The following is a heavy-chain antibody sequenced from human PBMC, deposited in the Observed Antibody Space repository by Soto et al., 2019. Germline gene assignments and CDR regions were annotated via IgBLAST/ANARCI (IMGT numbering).Heavy chain of an antibody. D-gene: IGHD5-18*01. J-gene: IGHJ1*01. Sequence: PEGSLRLSWAAAGFTLRSTWMNWVRQAPGKALEWVGRMKIKTEGGTTDYDAPVKGRFTISRSDPKMTQQLHINSLNTDPTALHYGSSYNYGYIPLWGQGALVTV. CDR3: SSYNYGYIPL. CDR1: GFTLRSTW. CDR2: MKIKTEGGTT. V-gene: IGHV3-15*01.